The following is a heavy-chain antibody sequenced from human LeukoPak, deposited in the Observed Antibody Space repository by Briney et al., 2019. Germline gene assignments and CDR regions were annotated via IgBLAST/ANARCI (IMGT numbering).Heavy chain of an antibody. CDR3: ARFTDLWFGEKNWFDP. Sequence: SETLSLTCAVYGGSFSGYYWSWIRQPPGKGLDWIGEINHSGSTNYNPSLQSRVTISVDTSKNQFSLKLSSVTAADTAVYYCARFTDLWFGEKNWFDPWGQGTLVTVSS. CDR1: GGSFSGYY. CDR2: INHSGST. D-gene: IGHD3-10*01. V-gene: IGHV4-34*01. J-gene: IGHJ5*02.